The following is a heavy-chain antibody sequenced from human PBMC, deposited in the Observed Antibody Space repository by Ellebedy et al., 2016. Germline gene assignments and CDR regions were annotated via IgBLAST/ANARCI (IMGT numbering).Heavy chain of an antibody. CDR1: GFTVSDSY. CDR3: ARIWFGGVHY. CDR2: IYSNGNT. J-gene: IGHJ4*02. V-gene: IGHV3-66*01. D-gene: IGHD3-10*01. Sequence: GESLKISXAVSGFTVSDSYLRCVRQAPGKGLEWVSMIYSNGNTFYADSVRGRFTISRDTSKNMLYLQMSSLRTEDTAVYYCARIWFGGVHYWGQGSLITVSS.